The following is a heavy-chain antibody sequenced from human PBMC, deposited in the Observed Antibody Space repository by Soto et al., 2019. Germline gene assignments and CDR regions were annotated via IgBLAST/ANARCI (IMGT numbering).Heavy chain of an antibody. V-gene: IGHV4-59*01. CDR2: IYSSGST. Sequence: SETLSLTCTVSGGSISNYYWNWIRQSPGKGLEWIGYIYSSGSTHYNPSLQNRVTISIDTSKNQVSLKVNSVTAADTAVYYCSRDDSDWFFNWGRGTLVTVSS. CDR1: GGSISNYY. D-gene: IGHD3-9*01. CDR3: SRDDSDWFFN. J-gene: IGHJ4*02.